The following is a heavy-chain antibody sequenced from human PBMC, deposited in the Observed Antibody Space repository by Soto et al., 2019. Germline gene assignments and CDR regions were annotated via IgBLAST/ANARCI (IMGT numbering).Heavy chain of an antibody. D-gene: IGHD2-8*01. CDR3: AKDKSSSNGDYLGLDY. CDR1: GFTFSNYA. J-gene: IGHJ4*02. V-gene: IGHV3-23*01. CDR2: ISATGEST. Sequence: EVQLLESGGDLVQPGGSLILSCAASGFTFSNYAMTWVRQAPGKGLGWVSGISATGESTYYAGSVEGRFTISRDNAKNTLYLQMKSLRAEDTAVYYSAKDKSSSNGDYLGLDYCGQGTLATVSS.